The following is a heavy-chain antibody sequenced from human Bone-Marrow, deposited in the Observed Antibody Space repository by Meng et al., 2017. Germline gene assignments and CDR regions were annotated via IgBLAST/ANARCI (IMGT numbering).Heavy chain of an antibody. CDR3: ARDEVISAAVKLFGDY. D-gene: IGHD2-2*01. CDR1: GDNFPDYY. V-gene: IGHV1-2*06. J-gene: IGHJ4*02. Sequence: VRLVRVGGEGKRPVASVKVSCKPSGDNFPDYYIHWVRRAPGQGREWMGRINPTSADTHHAQKFPARVTMTGDTSISTAYMELSGLRSDDTAMYYCARDEVISAAVKLFGDYWGQGTLVTVSS. CDR2: INPTSADT.